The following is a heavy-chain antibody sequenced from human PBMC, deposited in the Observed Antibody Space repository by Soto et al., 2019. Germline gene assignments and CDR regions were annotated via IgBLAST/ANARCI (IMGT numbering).Heavy chain of an antibody. D-gene: IGHD3-10*01. J-gene: IGHJ4*02. CDR3: AKDVYMVRGVRSHYFDY. CDR2: ISYDGSNK. V-gene: IGHV3-30*18. CDR1: GFTFSSYG. Sequence: GGSLRLSCAASGFTFSSYGMHWVRQAPGKGLEWVAVISYDGSNKYYADSVKGRFTISRDNSKNTLYLQMNSLRAEDTAVYYCAKDVYMVRGVRSHYFDYWGQGTLVTVSS.